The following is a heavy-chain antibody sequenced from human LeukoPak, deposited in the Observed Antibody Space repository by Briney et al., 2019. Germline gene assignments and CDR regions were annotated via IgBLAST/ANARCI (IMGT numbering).Heavy chain of an antibody. CDR2: IRYDGSNK. CDR1: GFTFSSYG. J-gene: IGHJ4*02. Sequence: GGSLRLSCAASGFTFSSYGMHWVRQAPGKGLEWVAFIRYDGSNKYYADSVKGRFTISRDNSKNTLYLQMNSLRAEDTAVYYCAKPRSPQYSSSWYEPQAEMRWFHWGQGTLVTVFS. CDR3: AKPRSPQYSSSWYEPQAEMRWFH. V-gene: IGHV3-30*02. D-gene: IGHD6-13*01.